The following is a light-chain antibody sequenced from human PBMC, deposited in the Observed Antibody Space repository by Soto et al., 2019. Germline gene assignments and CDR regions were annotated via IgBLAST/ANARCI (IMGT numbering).Light chain of an antibody. CDR1: SSDIGGYNY. CDR3: SSFTRSTLGV. Sequence: QSALTQPASVSGSPGQSITISCTGTSSDIGGYNYVSWYQQHPGRAPKLMIYKVSNRPSGVPYRFSGSKSGNTAFLTICGLQGEDEADYYCSSFTRSTLGVFGTGTKVTVL. CDR2: KVS. V-gene: IGLV2-14*01. J-gene: IGLJ1*01.